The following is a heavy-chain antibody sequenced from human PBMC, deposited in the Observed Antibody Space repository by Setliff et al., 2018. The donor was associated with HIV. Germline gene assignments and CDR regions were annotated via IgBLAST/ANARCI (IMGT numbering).Heavy chain of an antibody. J-gene: IGHJ3*02. CDR1: GGSISSSSYY. CDR2: IYYTGSP. D-gene: IGHD3-3*01. Sequence: SETLSLTCTVSGGSISSSSYYWGWVRQPPGKGLEWSGGIYYTGSPFYNPSLKCRVTISVDTSNNQFSLKLSSVTAADTAVYYCARSKTFYDFWGGYYTHGAFKIWGLGTMVTVSS. V-gene: IGHV4-39*01. CDR3: ARSKTFYDFWGGYYTHGAFKI.